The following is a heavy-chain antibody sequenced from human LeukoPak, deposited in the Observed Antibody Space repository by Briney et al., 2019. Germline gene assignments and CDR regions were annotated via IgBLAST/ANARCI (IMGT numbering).Heavy chain of an antibody. V-gene: IGHV1-8*01. Sequence: GASVKVSCKASGYTFTSYDINWVRQATGQGPEWMGWMNPNSGNTGYAQKFQGRVTMTRNTSISTAYMELSSLRSEDTAVYYCARGRTVAGTRANALHYWGQGTLVTVSS. J-gene: IGHJ4*02. CDR3: ARGRTVAGTRANALHY. D-gene: IGHD6-19*01. CDR2: MNPNSGNT. CDR1: GYTFTSYD.